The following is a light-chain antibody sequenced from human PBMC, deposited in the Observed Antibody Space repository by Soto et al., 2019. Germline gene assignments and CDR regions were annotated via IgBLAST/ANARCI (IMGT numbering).Light chain of an antibody. J-gene: IGLJ3*02. CDR1: SSDVGGYNY. V-gene: IGLV2-11*01. CDR2: DVS. Sequence: QSALTQPRSVSGSPGQSVTISCTRTSSDVGGYNYVSWYQQHSGKAPKLMIYDVSKRPSGVPDRFSGSKSGNTASLTISGLQAEDEADYYYCSYAGTYTWVFGGGTKVTVL. CDR3: CSYAGTYTWV.